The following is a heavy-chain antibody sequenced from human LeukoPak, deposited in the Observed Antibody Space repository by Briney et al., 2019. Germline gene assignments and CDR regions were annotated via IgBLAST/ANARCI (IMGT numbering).Heavy chain of an antibody. CDR1: GYTFTSYG. V-gene: IGHV1-18*01. CDR3: ARDRRSCSSTSCLHNYYYYYGMDV. D-gene: IGHD2-2*01. Sequence: EASVKVSCKASGYTFTSYGISWVRQAPGQGLEWMGWISAYNGNTNYAQKLQGRVTMTTDTSTSTAYMELRSLRSDDTAVYYCARDRRSCSSTSCLHNYYYYYGMDVWGQGTTVTVSS. J-gene: IGHJ6*02. CDR2: ISAYNGNT.